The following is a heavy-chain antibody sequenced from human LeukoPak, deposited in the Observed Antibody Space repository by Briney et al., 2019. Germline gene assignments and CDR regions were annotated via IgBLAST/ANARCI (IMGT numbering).Heavy chain of an antibody. CDR2: ISHSGST. Sequence: SETLSLTCAVYGGSFSGYYWSWIRQPPGRGLEWIGEISHSGSTNYNPSLKSRVTISVDTSKNQFSLKLSSVTAADTAVYYCAGGEYYFDYWGQGTLVTVSS. CDR1: GGSFSGYY. CDR3: AGGEYYFDY. V-gene: IGHV4-34*01. J-gene: IGHJ4*02.